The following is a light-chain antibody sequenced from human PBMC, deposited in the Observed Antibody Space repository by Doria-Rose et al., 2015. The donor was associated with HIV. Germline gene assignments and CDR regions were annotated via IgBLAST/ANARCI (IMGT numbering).Light chain of an antibody. Sequence: TQSPETLSVSPGERATLSCRASQSFSSTYLAWYQQNPGQAHSLLIYDGSTRATGIPDRFSASGSGTDFTLTINRLEPEDFALYYCHQYGTSWTFGQWTKVEI. J-gene: IGKJ1*01. CDR3: HQYGTSWT. CDR2: DGS. V-gene: IGKV3-20*01. CDR1: QSFSSTY.